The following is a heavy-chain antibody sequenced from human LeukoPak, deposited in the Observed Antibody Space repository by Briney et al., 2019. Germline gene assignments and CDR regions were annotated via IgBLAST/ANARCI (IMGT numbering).Heavy chain of an antibody. CDR1: GYTLTELS. J-gene: IGHJ6*03. D-gene: IGHD2-2*01. CDR2: FDPEDGET. Sequence: ASVKVSCKVSGYTLTELSMHWVRQAPGKGLEWMGGFDPEDGETIYAQKFQGRVTMTEDTSTDTAYMELSSLRAEDTAVYYCATYPSTPTDYYYYMDVWGKGTTVTVSS. V-gene: IGHV1-24*01. CDR3: ATYPSTPTDYYYYMDV.